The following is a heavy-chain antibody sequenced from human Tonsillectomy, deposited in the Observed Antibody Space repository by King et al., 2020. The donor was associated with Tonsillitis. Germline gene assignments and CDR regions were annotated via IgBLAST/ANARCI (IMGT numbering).Heavy chain of an antibody. V-gene: IGHV5-10-1*03. CDR1: GYSFSSYW. Sequence: VQLVESGAEVKKSGESLRISCKGSGYSFSSYWISWVRQMPGKGLEWMGRIDPSVSYTSFSPSFEGNVTISADKSINTVYLPWTSLKASDTAMYYCSTTYDSIVYSFSPWGQGTLLTVSS. CDR3: STTYDSIVYSFSP. J-gene: IGHJ1*01. CDR2: IDPSVSYT. D-gene: IGHD3-22*01.